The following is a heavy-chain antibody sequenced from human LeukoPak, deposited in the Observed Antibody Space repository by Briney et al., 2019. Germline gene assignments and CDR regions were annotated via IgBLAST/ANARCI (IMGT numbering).Heavy chain of an antibody. CDR3: ASQPTTEIGIDY. J-gene: IGHJ4*02. Sequence: SETLSLTCTVSAGSISSRVYYWGWIRQPPGKGLEWIGSINYGGTTYYNPPLKSRVTMSVDMSKNQFSLNLSFVTAADTAVYYCASQPTTEIGIDYWGQGTLVTVSS. V-gene: IGHV4-39*01. D-gene: IGHD4-11*01. CDR1: AGSISSRVYY. CDR2: INYGGTT.